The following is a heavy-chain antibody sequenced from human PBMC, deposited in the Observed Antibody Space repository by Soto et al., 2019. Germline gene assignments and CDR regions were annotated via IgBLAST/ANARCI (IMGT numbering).Heavy chain of an antibody. J-gene: IGHJ1*01. CDR2: ISGSGGST. D-gene: IGHD4-17*01. V-gene: IGHV3-23*01. Sequence: GGSLRLSCAASGFTFSSYAMSWVRQAPGKGLEWVSAISGSGGSTYYADSVKGRFTISRDNSKNTLYLQMNSLRAEDTAVYYCANGGTVTTFSYFQHWGQGTLVTVSS. CDR3: ANGGTVTTFSYFQH. CDR1: GFTFSSYA.